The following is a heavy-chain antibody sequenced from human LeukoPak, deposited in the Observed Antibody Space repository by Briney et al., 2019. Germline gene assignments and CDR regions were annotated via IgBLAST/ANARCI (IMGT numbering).Heavy chain of an antibody. D-gene: IGHD6-19*01. CDR2: ISYDGSNK. J-gene: IGHJ4*02. Sequence: GGSLRLSCAASGFTFSSYAMHWVRQAPGKGLEWVAVISYDGSNKYYADSVKGRFTISRDNAKNSLYLQMNSLRAEDTAVYYCARDRAVAGPAMFVWGQGTLVTVSS. CDR1: GFTFSSYA. CDR3: ARDRAVAGPAMFV. V-gene: IGHV3-30-3*01.